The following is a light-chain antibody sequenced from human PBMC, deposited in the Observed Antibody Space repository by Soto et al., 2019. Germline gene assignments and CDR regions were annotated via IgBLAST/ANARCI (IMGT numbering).Light chain of an antibody. V-gene: IGKV1-33*01. J-gene: IGKJ4*01. Sequence: DIQMTQSPSSLSASVGDRVTIACQSSHDVSRNLNWLQQKPGEAPKLLIYDASNLERGVPSRFSGSVSGTDFTLIISILQPEDGATYYCQQYISIVSFGGGTAIEIK. CDR3: QQYISIVS. CDR2: DAS. CDR1: HDVSRN.